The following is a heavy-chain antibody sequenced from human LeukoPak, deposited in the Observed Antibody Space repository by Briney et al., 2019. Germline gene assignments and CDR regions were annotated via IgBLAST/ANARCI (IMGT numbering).Heavy chain of an antibody. CDR2: IYYSRST. J-gene: IGHJ3*02. CDR3: ARVGVFCYNILGGYDKGAFDI. CDR1: GGSISSCGYY. Sequence: TSQTLSLTCTVSGGSISSCGYYWSWIPPHPGKGLEWIVYIYYSRSTYSTPALKSRITISIDRANNQFSLKLSSVTAADRAVYYCARVGVFCYNILGGYDKGAFDIWGQGKMVTVSS. V-gene: IGHV4-31*03. D-gene: IGHD3-9*01.